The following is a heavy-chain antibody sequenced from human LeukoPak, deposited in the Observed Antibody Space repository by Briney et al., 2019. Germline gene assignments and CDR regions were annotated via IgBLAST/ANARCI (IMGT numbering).Heavy chain of an antibody. D-gene: IGHD3-9*01. Sequence: GGSVKVSCRASGYTFTDYYTHWVRRAPGQGLEWMGWVDPRTGVTRCTQKFQGRVTMTRDTSISTVYLDLNGLTFDDTAVYYCATDNYGMLDYWGQGTLVTVSS. CDR3: ATDNYGMLDY. V-gene: IGHV1-2*02. CDR2: VDPRTGVT. CDR1: GYTFTDYY. J-gene: IGHJ4*02.